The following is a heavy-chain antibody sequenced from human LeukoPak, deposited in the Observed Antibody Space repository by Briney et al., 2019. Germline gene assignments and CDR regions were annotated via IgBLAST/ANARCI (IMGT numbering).Heavy chain of an antibody. Sequence: GGSLRLSCAASGFTFSDHYMDWVRQAAGKGLEWVGRIRNKANSYTTEYAASVKGRFTISRDDSKNSLYLQMNSLKTEDAAVYYCAQSGSYAAFDYWGQGTLVTVSS. CDR3: AQSGSYAAFDY. CDR1: GFTFSDHY. J-gene: IGHJ4*02. CDR2: IRNKANSYTT. D-gene: IGHD3-16*01. V-gene: IGHV3-72*01.